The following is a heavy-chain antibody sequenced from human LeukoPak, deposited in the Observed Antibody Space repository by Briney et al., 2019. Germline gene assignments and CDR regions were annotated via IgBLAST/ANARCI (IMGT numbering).Heavy chain of an antibody. CDR2: ISSSSSTI. J-gene: IGHJ4*02. V-gene: IGHV3-48*04. D-gene: IGHD3-3*01. CDR1: GFTFSSYS. CDR3: ARGRYYDFWSGYPGGSRAFDY. Sequence: GGSLRLSYAASGFTFSSYSMNWVRQAPGKGLEWVSYISSSSSTIYYADSVKGRFTISRDNAKNSLYLQMNSLRAEDTALYHCARGRYYDFWSGYPGGSRAFDYWGQGTLVTVSS.